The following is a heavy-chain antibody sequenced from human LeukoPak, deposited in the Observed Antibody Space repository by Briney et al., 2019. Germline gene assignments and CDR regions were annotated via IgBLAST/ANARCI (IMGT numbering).Heavy chain of an antibody. J-gene: IGHJ4*02. Sequence: GGSLRLSCAASGFTFRSYAMNWVRQAPGKGLEWVSAISGGGGSTYYADSVKGRFTISRDNSKNTLYLQMNSLRAEDTAVYYCAKSTGSGYDLGGYWGQGTLVTVSS. V-gene: IGHV3-23*01. CDR3: AKSTGSGYDLGGY. D-gene: IGHD5-12*01. CDR1: GFTFRSYA. CDR2: ISGGGGST.